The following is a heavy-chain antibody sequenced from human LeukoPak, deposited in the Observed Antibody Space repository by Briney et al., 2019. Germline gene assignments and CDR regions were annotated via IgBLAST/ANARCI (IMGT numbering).Heavy chain of an antibody. V-gene: IGHV3-21*01. J-gene: IGHJ4*02. Sequence: GGSLRLSCAASGSTFSGYSMNWVRQAPGKGLEWVSSISSSSTYMYYADSVKGRFTISRDNAKSSLYLQMNSLRAEVTAMYYCARDLTVASPDYWGQGTLVTVSS. CDR1: GSTFSGYS. D-gene: IGHD4-17*01. CDR2: ISSSSTYM. CDR3: ARDLTVASPDY.